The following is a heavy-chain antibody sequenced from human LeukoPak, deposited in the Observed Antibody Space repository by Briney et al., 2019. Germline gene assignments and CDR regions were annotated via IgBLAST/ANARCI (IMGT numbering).Heavy chain of an antibody. CDR2: IKSDGHEK. J-gene: IGHJ4*02. CDR3: ARDPYLGDGDY. V-gene: IGHV3-7*03. CDR1: GFTFSNYW. D-gene: IGHD4-17*01. Sequence: GSLRLSCAASGFTFSNYWMTWVRQAPGKGLEWVANIKSDGHEKYYVDSVKGRFTISRDNAKNSLHLQMNSLRGDDRAVYYCARDPYLGDGDYWGQGTLVTVSS.